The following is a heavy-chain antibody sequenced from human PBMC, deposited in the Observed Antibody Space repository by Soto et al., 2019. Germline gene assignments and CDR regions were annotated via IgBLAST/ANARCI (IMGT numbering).Heavy chain of an antibody. CDR2: IGGDGSKP. CDR3: AKDRGIAAAGPDAFDI. CDR1: GFTFSEYA. J-gene: IGHJ3*02. V-gene: IGHV3-23*01. D-gene: IGHD6-13*01. Sequence: PGGSLRLSCTASGFTFSEYAMSWVRQAPGKGLEWVSAIGGDGSKPEYADSVRGRFTVSRDNSQNTLYLQMGSLRAEDAAIYYCAKDRGIAAAGPDAFDIWGQGTMVTVSS.